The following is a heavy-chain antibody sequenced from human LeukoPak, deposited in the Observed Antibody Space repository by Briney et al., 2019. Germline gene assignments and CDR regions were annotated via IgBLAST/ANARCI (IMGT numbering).Heavy chain of an antibody. CDR1: GFTVSSNY. J-gene: IGHJ5*02. CDR2: IYSGGST. CDR3: ARGPSESTYYDFWSGYPARDWFDP. Sequence: PGGSLRLSCAASGFTVSSNYMSWVRQAPGKGLEWVSVIYSGGSTYYADSVKGRFTISRDNSKNTLYLQMNSLRAEDTAVYYCARGPSESTYYDFWSGYPARDWFDPWGQGTLVTVSS. D-gene: IGHD3-3*01. V-gene: IGHV3-66*01.